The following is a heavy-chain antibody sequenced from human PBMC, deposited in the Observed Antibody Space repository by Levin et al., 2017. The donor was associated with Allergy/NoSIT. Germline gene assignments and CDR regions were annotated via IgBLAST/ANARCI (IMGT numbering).Heavy chain of an antibody. D-gene: IGHD3-3*01. V-gene: IGHV3-48*03. CDR2: ISSTGSTI. J-gene: IGHJ4*02. Sequence: SCAASGFTFSSYEMNWVRRAPGKGLEWVSYISSTGSTIYSADSVKGRFTIPRDNAKNSLYLHMNSLRAEDTAVYYCARQLGNFWSGYNYFDYWGQGPLVTVSS. CDR3: ARQLGNFWSGYNYFDY. CDR1: GFTFSSYE.